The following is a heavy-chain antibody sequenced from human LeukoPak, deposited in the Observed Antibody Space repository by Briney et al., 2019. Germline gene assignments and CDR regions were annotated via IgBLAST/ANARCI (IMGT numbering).Heavy chain of an antibody. CDR3: ARLREIPVFGVVTKSTSYFDS. J-gene: IGHJ4*02. V-gene: IGHV3-7*01. CDR1: GFTFTNYW. D-gene: IGHD3-3*01. Sequence: GGSLRLSCAASGFTFTNYWMSWVRQAPGKGLELVANIKQNRSEKYYVDSVKGRFSISRDNAKISLYLQMYSLRAEDTAVYYCARLREIPVFGVVTKSTSYFDSWGQGTLVTVSS. CDR2: IKQNRSEK.